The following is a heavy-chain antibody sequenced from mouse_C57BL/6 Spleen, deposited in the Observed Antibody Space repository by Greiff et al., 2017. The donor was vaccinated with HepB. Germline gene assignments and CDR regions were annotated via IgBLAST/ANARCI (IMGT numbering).Heavy chain of an antibody. CDR1: GFTFSSYA. V-gene: IGHV5-9-1*02. Sequence: EVNLVESGEGLVKPGGSLKLSCAASGFTFSSYAMSWVRQTPEKRLEWVAYISSGGDYIYYADTVKGRFTISRDNARNTLYLQMSSLKSEDTAMYYCTRDYYGSSGYFDYWGQGTTLTVSS. J-gene: IGHJ2*01. D-gene: IGHD1-1*01. CDR3: TRDYYGSSGYFDY. CDR2: ISSGGDYI.